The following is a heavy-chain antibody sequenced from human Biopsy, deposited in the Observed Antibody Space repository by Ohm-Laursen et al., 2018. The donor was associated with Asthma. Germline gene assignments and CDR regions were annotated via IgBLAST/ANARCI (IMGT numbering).Heavy chain of an antibody. Sequence: PSETLSLTCTVSGGSMSSSSYSWGWIRQPPGKGLEWIGSISYTGNTDIPSLRSRVTLSVDTSKNNFSLKLTCVTAADTAVFYCARHWNWGSFFDYWGQGMLVTVSS. CDR1: GGSMSSSSYS. D-gene: IGHD7-27*01. CDR3: ARHWNWGSFFDY. V-gene: IGHV4-39*01. CDR2: ISYTGNT. J-gene: IGHJ4*02.